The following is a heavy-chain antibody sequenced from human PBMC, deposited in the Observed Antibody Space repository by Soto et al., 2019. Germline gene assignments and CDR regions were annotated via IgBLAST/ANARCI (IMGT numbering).Heavy chain of an antibody. D-gene: IGHD2-15*01. Sequence: VHLVQSGAEVKKPGSSVKVSCKASGGTFSSYPINWVRQAPGQGLEWMGGIIPFFGTTHSAQKFQGRLTITADESTSTTYMELSSLRSEDTAVYYCASRPVMEVAQYGNWFDPWGQGTLVTVSS. V-gene: IGHV1-69*01. CDR2: IIPFFGTT. J-gene: IGHJ5*02. CDR1: GGTFSSYP. CDR3: ASRPVMEVAQYGNWFDP.